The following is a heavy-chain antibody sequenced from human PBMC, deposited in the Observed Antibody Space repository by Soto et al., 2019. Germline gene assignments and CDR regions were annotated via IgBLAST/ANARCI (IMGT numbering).Heavy chain of an antibody. J-gene: IGHJ4*02. Sequence: SETLSLTCAVYGGSFSGYYWSWIRQPPGKGLEWIGEINHSGSTNYNPSLKSRVTISVDTSKNQFSLKLSSVTAADTAVYCCARGLVFNHWGQGTLVTVSS. CDR2: INHSGST. D-gene: IGHD2-21*02. CDR3: ARGLVFNH. CDR1: GGSFSGYY. V-gene: IGHV4-34*01.